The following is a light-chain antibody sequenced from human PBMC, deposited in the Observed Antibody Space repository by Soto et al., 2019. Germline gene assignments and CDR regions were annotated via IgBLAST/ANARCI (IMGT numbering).Light chain of an antibody. V-gene: IGKV3-20*01. J-gene: IGKJ2*01. CDR1: QSVSSSY. Sequence: EIVLTQSPGTLSLSPGERATLSCRASQSVSSSYLAWYQQKPGQAPRLLIYGASSRATVIPDRFSGSGSGTDFTLTISGLEPEDFAVFYCQQYINSPQTFGQGTKLQI. CDR2: GAS. CDR3: QQYINSPQT.